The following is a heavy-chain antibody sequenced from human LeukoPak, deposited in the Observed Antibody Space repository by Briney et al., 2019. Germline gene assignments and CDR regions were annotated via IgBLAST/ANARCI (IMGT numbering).Heavy chain of an antibody. CDR2: ISSSSSYI. V-gene: IGHV3-21*01. J-gene: IGHJ6*03. CDR3: ARASYDFWSGSLSYYMDV. D-gene: IGHD3-3*01. Sequence: GGSLRLSCAASGFTFSSYSVNWVRQAPGKGLEWVSSISSSSSYIYYADSVKGRFTISRDNAKNALYLQMNSLRAEDTAVYYCARASYDFWSGSLSYYMDVWGKGTTVTVSS. CDR1: GFTFSSYS.